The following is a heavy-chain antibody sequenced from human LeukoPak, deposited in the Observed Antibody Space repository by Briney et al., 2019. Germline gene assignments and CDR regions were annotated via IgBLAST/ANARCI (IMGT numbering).Heavy chain of an antibody. CDR3: ARGFEAIFGVVIITSSYNWFDP. Sequence: ASVKVSRKASGGTFSSYAISWVRQAPGQGLEWMGGIIPIFDTANYAQKFQGRVTITADESTSTAYMELSSLRSEDAAVYYCARGFEAIFGVVIITSSYNWFDPWGQGTLVTVSS. CDR2: IIPIFDTA. J-gene: IGHJ5*02. V-gene: IGHV1-69*13. CDR1: GGTFSSYA. D-gene: IGHD3-3*01.